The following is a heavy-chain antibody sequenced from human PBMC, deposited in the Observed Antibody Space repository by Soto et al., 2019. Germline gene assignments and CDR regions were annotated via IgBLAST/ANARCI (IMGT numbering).Heavy chain of an antibody. V-gene: IGHV3-21*01. CDR1: GFTFSSYS. J-gene: IGHJ6*02. D-gene: IGHD3-10*01. CDR3: ARAWGSGSYFGYYYYGMDV. Sequence: EVQLVESGGGLVKPGGSLRLSCAASGFTFSSYSMNWVRQAPGKGLVWVSSISSSSSYIYYADSVKGRFTISRDNAKNSLYLQMNSLRAEDTAVYYCARAWGSGSYFGYYYYGMDVWGQGTTVTVSS. CDR2: ISSSSSYI.